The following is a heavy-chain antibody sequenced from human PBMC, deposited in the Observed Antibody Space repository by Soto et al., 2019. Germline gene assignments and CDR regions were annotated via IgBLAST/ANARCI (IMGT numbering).Heavy chain of an antibody. J-gene: IGHJ6*02. CDR1: GGSISSSSYY. V-gene: IGHV4-39*01. CDR2: IYYSGST. Sequence: PSETLSLTCTVSGGSISSSSYYWGWIRQHPGKGLEWIGSIYYSGSTYYNPSLKSRVTISVDTSKNQFSLKLSSVTAADTAVYYCARRLYYDSSGFEGGGMDVWGQGTTVT. D-gene: IGHD3-22*01. CDR3: ARRLYYDSSGFEGGGMDV.